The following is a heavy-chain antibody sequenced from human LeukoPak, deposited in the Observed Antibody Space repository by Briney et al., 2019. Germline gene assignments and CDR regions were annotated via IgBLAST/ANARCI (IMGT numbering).Heavy chain of an antibody. CDR2: ISSSSSTT. D-gene: IGHD4-17*01. CDR3: ARDSTLTHAWSGYGFDV. J-gene: IGHJ3*01. CDR1: GFTFSGYS. V-gene: IGHV3-48*02. Sequence: PGGSLGLSCAASGFTFSGYSMNWVRQAPGKGLEWVSYISSSSSTTYYADSVQGRFTISRDNAKNSLYLQMDSLRDGDTAVYYCARDSTLTHAWSGYGFDVWGQGIMVTVSS.